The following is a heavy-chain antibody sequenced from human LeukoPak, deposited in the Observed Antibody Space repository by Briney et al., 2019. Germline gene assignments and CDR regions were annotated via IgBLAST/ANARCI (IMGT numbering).Heavy chain of an antibody. CDR3: ARGPFWSGYYDD. D-gene: IGHD3-3*01. CDR1: GFPFSDYY. CDR2: ISDSGNTI. Sequence: GGSLRLSCAATGFPFSDYYMSWIRQAPGKGLEWVSYISDSGNTIYYADSVKGRFTISRDNAKNSLYLQVNSLRSEDTAVYHCARGPFWSGYYDDWGQGTLVTVSS. J-gene: IGHJ4*02. V-gene: IGHV3-11*01.